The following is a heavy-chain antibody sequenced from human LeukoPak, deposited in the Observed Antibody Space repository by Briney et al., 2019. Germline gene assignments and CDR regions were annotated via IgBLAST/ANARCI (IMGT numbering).Heavy chain of an antibody. D-gene: IGHD6-19*01. V-gene: IGHV3-9*01. CDR1: GFTFDDYA. CDR2: VSWNSGSV. J-gene: IGHJ4*02. Sequence: PGGSLRLSCAASGFTFDDYAMHWVRQAPGKGLEWVSGVSWNSGSVGYADSVKGRFTISRDNAKNSLYLQMNSLRAEDTALYHCAKDVGRLGRNPDYWGQGTLVTVSS. CDR3: AKDVGRLGRNPDY.